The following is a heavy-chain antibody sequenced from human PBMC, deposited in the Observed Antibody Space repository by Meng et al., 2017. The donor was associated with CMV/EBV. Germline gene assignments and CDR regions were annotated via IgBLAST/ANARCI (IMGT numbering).Heavy chain of an antibody. D-gene: IGHD1-7*01. J-gene: IGHJ4*02. Sequence: GGSLRLSCAASGFTVSSNYMSWVRQAPGKGLEWVSVIYSGGSTYYADSVKGRFTISRDNSKNTLYLQMNSLRAEDTAVYYCARTELELYFDYWGQGTLVTVSS. V-gene: IGHV3-53*01. CDR2: IYSGGST. CDR1: GFTVSSNY. CDR3: ARTELELYFDY.